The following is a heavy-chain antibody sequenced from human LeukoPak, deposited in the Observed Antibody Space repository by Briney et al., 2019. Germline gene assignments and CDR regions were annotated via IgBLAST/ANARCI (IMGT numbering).Heavy chain of an antibody. CDR3: ARGESWIQLWLTDY. J-gene: IGHJ4*02. CDR2: INPNSGGT. V-gene: IGHV1-2*02. CDR1: GYTFTGHY. D-gene: IGHD5-18*01. Sequence: ASVKVSCKASGYTFTGHYMHWVRQAPGQGLEWMGWINPNSGGTNYAQKFQGRVTMTRDTSISTAYMELSRLRSDDTAVYYCARGESWIQLWLTDYWGQGTLVTVSS.